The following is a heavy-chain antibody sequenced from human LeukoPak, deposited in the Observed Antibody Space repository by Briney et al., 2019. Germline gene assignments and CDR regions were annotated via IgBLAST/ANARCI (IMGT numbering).Heavy chain of an antibody. D-gene: IGHD5-18*01. Sequence: ASVKVSCKASGGTFSSYAISWVRQAPGQGLEWMGGIIPIFGTANYAQKFQGRVTITTDESTSTAYMELSSPRSEDTAVYYCAREAPVDTAMVTPYFDYWGQGTLVTVSS. CDR3: AREAPVDTAMVTPYFDY. CDR1: GGTFSSYA. J-gene: IGHJ4*02. V-gene: IGHV1-69*05. CDR2: IIPIFGTA.